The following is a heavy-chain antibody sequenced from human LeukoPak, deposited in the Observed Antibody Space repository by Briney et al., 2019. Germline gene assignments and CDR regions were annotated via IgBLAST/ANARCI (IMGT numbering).Heavy chain of an antibody. J-gene: IGHJ4*02. CDR1: GGSFSGYY. V-gene: IGHV4-34*01. CDR3: ARLLAVADYYFDY. D-gene: IGHD6-19*01. Sequence: SETLSLTCAVYGGSFSGYYWSWIRQPPGKGLEWIGEINHSGSTNYNPSLKSRVTISVDTSKNQFSLKLSSVTAADTAAYYCARLLAVADYYFDYWGQGTLVTVSS. CDR2: INHSGST.